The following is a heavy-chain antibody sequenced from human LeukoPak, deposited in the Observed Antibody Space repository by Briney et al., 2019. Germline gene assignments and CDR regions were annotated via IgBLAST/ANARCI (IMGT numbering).Heavy chain of an antibody. J-gene: IGHJ4*02. D-gene: IGHD6-19*01. CDR1: GFTFSSYA. V-gene: IGHV3-23*01. Sequence: QPGGSLRLSCAASGFTFSSYAMSWVRQAPGMGLEWVSTISGSGGSTYHADSVKGRFTISSDNSKNTLYLQMNSLRAEDTAIYYCAKRWEYSSGRMSYFDYWGQGTLVTVSS. CDR2: ISGSGGST. CDR3: AKRWEYSSGRMSYFDY.